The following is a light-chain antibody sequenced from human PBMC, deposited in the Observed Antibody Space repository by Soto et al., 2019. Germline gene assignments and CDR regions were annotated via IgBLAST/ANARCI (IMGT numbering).Light chain of an antibody. V-gene: IGLV2-14*01. CDR3: SSYTTNSTPVV. CDR1: SGDIGGYNY. J-gene: IGLJ2*01. CDR2: EVT. Sequence: QSALTQPASVSGSPGQSITISCTGTSGDIGGYNYVSWYQQHPGKAPKLLISEVTNRPSGVSNRFSGSKSGNTASLTISGLQAEDEADYYCSSYTTNSTPVVFGGGTKVTVL.